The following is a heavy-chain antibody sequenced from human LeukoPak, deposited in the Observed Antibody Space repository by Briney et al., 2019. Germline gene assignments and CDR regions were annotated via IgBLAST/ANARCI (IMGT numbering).Heavy chain of an antibody. CDR3: AKGSLGSWYYFDY. CDR1: GFTFGTSA. J-gene: IGHJ4*02. V-gene: IGHV3-23*01. D-gene: IGHD6-13*01. Sequence: GGSLRLSCAASGFTFGTSAMSWVRQAPGKGPEWVSTFGRSGSDTYYSDSVKGRFTIFRDNSKDTLYLQMNSLRDEDTAVYYCAKGSLGSWYYFDYWGQGTLVTVSS. CDR2: FGRSGSDT.